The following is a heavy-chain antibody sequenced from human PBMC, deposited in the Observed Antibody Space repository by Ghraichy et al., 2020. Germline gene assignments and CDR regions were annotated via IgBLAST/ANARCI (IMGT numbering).Heavy chain of an antibody. D-gene: IGHD3-22*01. CDR1: GFTFSSYW. J-gene: IGHJ4*02. Sequence: GESLNISCAASGFTFSSYWMHWVRQAPGKGLVWVSRINSDGSRTNYADSVKGRFTISRDNAKNTLYLQMNSLRAEDTAVYYCARDPDTLNYYDSSGYDYWGQGTLVTVSS. CDR2: INSDGSRT. V-gene: IGHV3-74*01. CDR3: ARDPDTLNYYDSSGYDY.